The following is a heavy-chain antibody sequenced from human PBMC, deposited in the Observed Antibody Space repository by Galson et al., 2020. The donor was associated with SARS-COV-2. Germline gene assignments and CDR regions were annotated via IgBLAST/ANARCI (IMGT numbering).Heavy chain of an antibody. CDR3: AKRKEVCWVGELNQGLDV. J-gene: IGHJ6*02. CDR1: GFTFNNYA. Sequence: GESLKISCAASGFTFNNYAMHWVRQAPGKGLEWVALISYQGRIKYYADPVKGRFTISRDSSKNTLYLQMNSLSAGDTAVYYCAKRKEVCWVGELNQGLDVWGQGTTVTVS. V-gene: IGHV3-30*18. CDR2: ISYQGRIK. D-gene: IGHD3-10*01.